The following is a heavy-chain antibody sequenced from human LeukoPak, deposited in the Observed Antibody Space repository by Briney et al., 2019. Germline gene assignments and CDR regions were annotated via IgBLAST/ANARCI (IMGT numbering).Heavy chain of an antibody. Sequence: GGSLRLSCAASGFTVSSNYMSWVRQAPGKGLEWVSLIYSGGNTYYADSVRGRFTISRDNSKNTLYLQMNSLTTEDTAVYYCAREVGGDYVFDYWGLGTLVTVSS. CDR3: AREVGGDYVFDY. D-gene: IGHD4-17*01. CDR2: IYSGGNT. CDR1: GFTVSSNY. J-gene: IGHJ4*02. V-gene: IGHV3-66*01.